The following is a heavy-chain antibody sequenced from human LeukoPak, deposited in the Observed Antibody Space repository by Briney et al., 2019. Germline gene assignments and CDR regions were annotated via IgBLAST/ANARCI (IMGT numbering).Heavy chain of an antibody. V-gene: IGHV4-59*01. CDR2: IYYSGST. CDR1: GGSISNYH. D-gene: IGHD2-15*01. Sequence: PSETLSLTCIVSGGSISNYHWSWIRQPPGKGLQWIGYIYYSGSTNYNPSLKSRVTISVDTSNNHFSLKLSSVTAADTGVYYCARGDLLLDYWGQGALVTVSS. J-gene: IGHJ4*02. CDR3: ARGDLLLDY.